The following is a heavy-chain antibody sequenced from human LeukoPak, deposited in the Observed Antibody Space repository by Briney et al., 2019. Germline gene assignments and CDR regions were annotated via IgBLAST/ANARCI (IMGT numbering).Heavy chain of an antibody. CDR2: IHYSGST. V-gene: IGHV4-59*12. D-gene: IGHD1-1*01. J-gene: IGHJ4*02. Sequence: SETLSLTCTVSGGSISRYYWSWIRQPPGKGLEGIGYIHYSGSTNYNPSLKSRVTISIDTSKDQFSLKLSSVTAADTAVYYCARGLRGTRGPIDYWGQGTLVTVSS. CDR1: GGSISRYY. CDR3: ARGLRGTRGPIDY.